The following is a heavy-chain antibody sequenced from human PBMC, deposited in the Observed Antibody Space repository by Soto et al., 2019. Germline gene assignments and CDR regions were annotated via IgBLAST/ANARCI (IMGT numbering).Heavy chain of an antibody. J-gene: IGHJ6*02. Sequence: QVQLVQSGAEVKKPGSSVKVSCKASGGTFSSYAISWVRQAPGQGLEWMGGIIPIFGTANYAQKFQGRVTLTADKSTSTAYMELSSLRSEDTAVYYCARVLHYDILTGPPHYGMDVWGQGTTVTVSS. D-gene: IGHD3-9*01. CDR2: IIPIFGTA. V-gene: IGHV1-69*06. CDR3: ARVLHYDILTGPPHYGMDV. CDR1: GGTFSSYA.